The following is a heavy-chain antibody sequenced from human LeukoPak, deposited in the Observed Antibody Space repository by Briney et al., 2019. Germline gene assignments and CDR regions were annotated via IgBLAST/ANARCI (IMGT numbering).Heavy chain of an antibody. CDR3: ASGTVARGYYYMDV. CDR2: IYYSGST. V-gene: IGHV4-31*03. D-gene: IGHD1-14*01. Sequence: SETLSLTCTVSGGSISSGGYYWSWIRQHPGKGLEWIGYIYYSGSTYYNPSLKRRVIISVDTSKNQFSLKLSSVTAADTAVYYCASGTVARGYYYMDVWGRGTTVTVSS. CDR1: GGSISSGGYY. J-gene: IGHJ6*03.